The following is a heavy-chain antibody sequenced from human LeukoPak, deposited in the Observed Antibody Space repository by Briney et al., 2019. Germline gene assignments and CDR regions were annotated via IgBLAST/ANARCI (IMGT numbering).Heavy chain of an antibody. J-gene: IGHJ4*02. D-gene: IGHD2-21*02. CDR1: GGSISSGSYY. Sequence: SETLPLTCTVSGGSISSGSYYWSWIRQPAGKALEWIGRIYTSGSTNYNPSLKSRVTISVDTSKNQFSLKLSSVTAADTAVYYCARAASVTAIYFDYWGQGTLVTVSS. CDR2: IYTSGST. V-gene: IGHV4-61*02. CDR3: ARAASVTAIYFDY.